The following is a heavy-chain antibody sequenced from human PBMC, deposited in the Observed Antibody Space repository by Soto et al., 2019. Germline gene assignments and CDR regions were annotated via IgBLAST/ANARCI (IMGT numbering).Heavy chain of an antibody. CDR1: GFSFSSYW. CDR2: IKQDGSEK. V-gene: IGHV3-7*05. CDR3: ARAEDQRYCSSTSCPQPFDY. J-gene: IGHJ4*02. Sequence: GGSLRLSCAASGFSFSSYWMSWVRQAPGKGLEWVANIKQDGSEKYYVDSVKGRFTISRDNAKNSLYLQMNSLRAEDTAVYYCARAEDQRYCSSTSCPQPFDYWGQGTLVTVSS. D-gene: IGHD2-2*01.